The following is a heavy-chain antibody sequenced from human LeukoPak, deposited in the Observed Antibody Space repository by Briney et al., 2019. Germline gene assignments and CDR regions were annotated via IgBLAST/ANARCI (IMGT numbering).Heavy chain of an antibody. D-gene: IGHD1-26*01. V-gene: IGHV3-21*01. CDR1: GFTFSSYS. CDR2: ISSISSYI. J-gene: IGHJ4*02. Sequence: GVSLRLSSAASGFTFSSYSMNWVRQAPGKGLEWVSSISSISSYIYYADSVKGRFTISRDNAQNSLYLQMNSLRAQDTAVYYCARDRGGSYLGGFDYWGQGTLVTVSS. CDR3: ARDRGGSYLGGFDY.